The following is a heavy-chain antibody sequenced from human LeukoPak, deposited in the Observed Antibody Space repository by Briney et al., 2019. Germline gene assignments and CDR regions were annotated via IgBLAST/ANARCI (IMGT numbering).Heavy chain of an antibody. Sequence: GGSLSLSCAASGFTFDDYAMHWVLQAPGKGLEWVSGISWNSGSIGYAESVKGRFTISRDNAKNSLYLQMNSLRAEDTALYYSAKGAAAAEGPFDYWGQGTLVTVSS. CDR1: GFTFDDYA. J-gene: IGHJ4*02. V-gene: IGHV3-9*01. CDR3: AKGAAAAEGPFDY. D-gene: IGHD6-13*01. CDR2: ISWNSGSI.